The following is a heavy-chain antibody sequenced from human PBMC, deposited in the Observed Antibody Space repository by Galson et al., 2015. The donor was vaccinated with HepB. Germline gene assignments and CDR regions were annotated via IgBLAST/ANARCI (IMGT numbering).Heavy chain of an antibody. CDR2: INPSGGST. J-gene: IGHJ3*02. D-gene: IGHD1-26*01. V-gene: IGHV1-46*01. CDR3: AREGSGSYYAFDI. Sequence: VKVSCKASGYTFTNYYIHWVRQAPGQGLEWMGIINPSGGSTSYAQKFQGRVTMTRDTSTSTVYMELSSLRSEDTAVYYCAREGSGSYYAFDIWGQGTMVTVSS. CDR1: GYTFTNYY.